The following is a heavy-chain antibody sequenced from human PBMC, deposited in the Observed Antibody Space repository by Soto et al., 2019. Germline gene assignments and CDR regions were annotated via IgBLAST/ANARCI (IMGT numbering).Heavy chain of an antibody. V-gene: IGHV1-69*12. D-gene: IGHD3-3*02. J-gene: IGHJ6*02. Sequence: QVQLVQSGAEVKEPGPSVKISCQASGGTFRSYALSWVRQAPGQGLEWMGGIIPLFRTPDYAQKFQGRVTITADESTSTAYMELSSLRSEDTAIYYCARDNGRPQLGGNYYYITDVWGQGTTITVSS. CDR2: IIPLFRTP. CDR3: ARDNGRPQLGGNYYYITDV. CDR1: GGTFRSYA.